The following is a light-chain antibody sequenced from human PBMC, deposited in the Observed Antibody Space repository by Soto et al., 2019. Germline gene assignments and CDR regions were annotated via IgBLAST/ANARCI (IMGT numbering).Light chain of an antibody. J-gene: IGKJ4*01. V-gene: IGKV3-11*01. CDR1: QSVSSY. CDR3: QQRRNWPPVT. CDR2: DAS. Sequence: EIVLTQSPATLSLSPGERATLSCRASQSVSSYLAWYQQKPGQAPRLLIYDASNRATGIPARFSGRGSGTDFTLTISTLEPEDFALYYCQQRRNWPPVTFGGGTKVEIK.